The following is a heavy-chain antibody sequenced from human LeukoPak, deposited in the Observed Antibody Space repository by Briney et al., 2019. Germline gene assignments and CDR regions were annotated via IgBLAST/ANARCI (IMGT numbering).Heavy chain of an antibody. V-gene: IGHV1-2*02. CDR1: GYTFTAYY. J-gene: IGHJ4*02. CDR2: INPNTGAT. CDR3: ARDDSFQFDS. D-gene: IGHD5-18*01. Sequence: ASVKVSCKASGYTFTAYYMHWVRQAPGQGLEWMGWINPNTGATNYARKFQGRVTMTRATSISTAYMELSRATSDDTAMYYCARDDSFQFDSWGQGTLVTVSS.